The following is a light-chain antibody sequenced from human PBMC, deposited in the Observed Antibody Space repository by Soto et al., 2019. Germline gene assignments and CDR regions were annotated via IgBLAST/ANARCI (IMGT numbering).Light chain of an antibody. J-gene: IGLJ1*01. Sequence: SYVLTQPPSLTVAPGQTASVTCEGDNLRTKNVHWYQQKPGQAPVLVLYDDRDRPSGIPDRFSGSNSGNTATLTVSRVDAGDEGDFYCQVWDTTTSRDVFGPGTKLTVL. CDR3: QVWDTTTSRDV. CDR2: DDR. V-gene: IGLV3-21*02. CDR1: NLRTKN.